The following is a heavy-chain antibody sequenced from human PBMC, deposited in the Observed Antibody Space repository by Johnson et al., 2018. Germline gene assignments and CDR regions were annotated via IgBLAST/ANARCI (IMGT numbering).Heavy chain of an antibody. CDR2: ISWNGGSI. CDR1: GFTFDDYA. J-gene: IGHJ6*03. Sequence: VQLVQSGGGVVQHGRSLRLSCAASGFTFDDYAMHWVRQAPGQGLEWVSGISWNGGSIGYADSVKGRFTISRDNAKNSLYRQMNSLRAEDTAVYYCARNYDYGDYYYYMDVWGKGTTVTVSS. D-gene: IGHD4-17*01. CDR3: ARNYDYGDYYYYMDV. V-gene: IGHV3-9*01.